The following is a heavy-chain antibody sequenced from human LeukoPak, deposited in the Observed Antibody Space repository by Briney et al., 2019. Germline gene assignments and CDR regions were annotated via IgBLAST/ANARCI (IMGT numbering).Heavy chain of an antibody. CDR1: GGTFSSYA. V-gene: IGHV1-69*06. D-gene: IGHD2-15*01. Sequence: SVKVSCKAPGGTFSSYAISWVRQAPGQGLERMGGIIPIFGTANYAQKFQGRVTITADKSTSTAYMELSSLRSEDTAVYYCARDGETLGYCSGGSCYQDYWGQGTLVTVSS. CDR2: IIPIFGTA. J-gene: IGHJ4*02. CDR3: ARDGETLGYCSGGSCYQDY.